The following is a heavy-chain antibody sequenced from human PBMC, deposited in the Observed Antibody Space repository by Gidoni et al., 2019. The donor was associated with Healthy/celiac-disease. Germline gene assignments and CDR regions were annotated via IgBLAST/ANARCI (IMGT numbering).Heavy chain of an antibody. D-gene: IGHD6-19*01. J-gene: IGHJ1*01. CDR2: INPNSGGT. CDR3: AREGAAVAGTTTQYFQH. CDR1: GYTFTGYY. Sequence: QVQLVQSGAEVKKPGASVKVSCTASGYTFTGYYMHWVRQAPGQGLEWMGWINPNSGGTNYAQKFQGRVTMTRDTSISTAYMELSRLRSDDTAVYYCAREGAAVAGTTTQYFQHWGQGTLVTVSS. V-gene: IGHV1-2*02.